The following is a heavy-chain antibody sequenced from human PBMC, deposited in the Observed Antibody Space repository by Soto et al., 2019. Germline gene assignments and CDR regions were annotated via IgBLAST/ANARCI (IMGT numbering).Heavy chain of an antibody. V-gene: IGHV1-69*13. CDR2: IIPIFGTA. CDR3: ARGPRWELTPNWFDP. CDR1: GGTFSSYA. Sequence: SVKVSCKASGGTFSSYAISWVRQAPGQGLEWMGGIIPIFGTANYAQKFQGRVTITADESTSTAYMELSSLRSEDTAVYYCARGPRWELTPNWFDPWGQGTLVTVS. J-gene: IGHJ5*02. D-gene: IGHD1-26*01.